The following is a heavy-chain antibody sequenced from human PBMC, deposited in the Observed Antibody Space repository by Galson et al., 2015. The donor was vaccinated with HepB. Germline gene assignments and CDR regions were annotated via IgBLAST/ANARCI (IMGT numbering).Heavy chain of an antibody. CDR1: GFTFSSYS. CDR2: ISSSSTI. V-gene: IGHV3-48*01. Sequence: SLRLSCAASGFTFSSYSMNWVRQAPGKGLEWVSYISSSSTIYYADSVKGRFTISRDNAKNSLYLQMNSLRAEDTAVYYCARDGGWSFDYWGQGTLVTVSS. D-gene: IGHD6-19*01. J-gene: IGHJ4*02. CDR3: ARDGGWSFDY.